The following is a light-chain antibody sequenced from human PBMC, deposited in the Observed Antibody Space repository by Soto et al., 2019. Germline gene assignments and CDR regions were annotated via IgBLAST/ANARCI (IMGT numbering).Light chain of an antibody. CDR2: GAS. V-gene: IGKV3D-15*01. J-gene: IGKJ4*01. CDR3: QQYNNWPLT. CDR1: HSVSSN. Sequence: EVVLTQSPGTLSLSPGERATLSCRASHSVSSNYLAWYQQKPGQAPRLLIYGASNRATGIPDRFSGSGSETEFTLTISSLQSEDFAVYYCQQYNNWPLTFGGGTKVDIK.